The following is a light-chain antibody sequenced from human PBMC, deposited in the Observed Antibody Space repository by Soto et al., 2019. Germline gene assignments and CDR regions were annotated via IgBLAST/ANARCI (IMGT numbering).Light chain of an antibody. CDR3: NSYTSSTTYV. V-gene: IGLV2-14*01. Sequence: QSVLTQPASVSGSPGQSITISCTGTSSDVGGYNYVSWYQQHPGRAPKLLIYEVNNRPSGVSNRFSGSKSGNTASLTISGLQAEDEADYYCNSYTSSTTYVLGTATK. CDR1: SSDVGGYNY. CDR2: EVN. J-gene: IGLJ1*01.